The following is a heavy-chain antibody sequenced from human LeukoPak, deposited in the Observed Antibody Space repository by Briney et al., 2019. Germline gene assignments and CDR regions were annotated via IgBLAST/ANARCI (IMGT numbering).Heavy chain of an antibody. Sequence: GGSLRLSCAVSGFTFSTYWRDWVRQAPGKGLVWVSLINSDGSNKIYADSVKGRFTISRDNAKNTLYLQMNSLRAEDTAVYYCTRPYYYGSGSTPHWGQGTLVTVSS. CDR1: GFTFSTYW. CDR2: INSDGSNK. CDR3: TRPYYYGSGSTPH. V-gene: IGHV3-74*01. J-gene: IGHJ4*02. D-gene: IGHD3-10*01.